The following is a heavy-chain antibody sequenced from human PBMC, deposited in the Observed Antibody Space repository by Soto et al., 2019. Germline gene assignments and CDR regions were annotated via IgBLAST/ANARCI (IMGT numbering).Heavy chain of an antibody. CDR3: AREEGEYDSSGYTFDY. V-gene: IGHV3-33*01. Sequence: QVQLVESGGGVVQPGRSLRLSCAASGFTFSSYGMRWVRQAPGKGLEWVAVIWYDGSNKYYADSVKGRFTISRDNSKNTLYLQMNSLRAEDTAVYYCAREEGEYDSSGYTFDYWGQGTLVTVSS. CDR2: IWYDGSNK. D-gene: IGHD3-22*01. CDR1: GFTFSSYG. J-gene: IGHJ4*02.